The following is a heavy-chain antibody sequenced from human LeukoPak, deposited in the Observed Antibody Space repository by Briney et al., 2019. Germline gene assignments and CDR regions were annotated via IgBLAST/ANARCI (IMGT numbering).Heavy chain of an antibody. CDR3: AKASYYYGSGSYPHKAFDY. Sequence: GGSLRLSCAASGFTFSSYAMSWVRQAPGKGLEWVSAISGSGGSTYYADSVKGRFTISRDNSKNTLYLQINSLRAEDTAVYYCAKASYYYGSGSYPHKAFDYWGQGTLVTVSS. CDR2: ISGSGGST. CDR1: GFTFSSYA. J-gene: IGHJ4*02. D-gene: IGHD3-10*01. V-gene: IGHV3-23*01.